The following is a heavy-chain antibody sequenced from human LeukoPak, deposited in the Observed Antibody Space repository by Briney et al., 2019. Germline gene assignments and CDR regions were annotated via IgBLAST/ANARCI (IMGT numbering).Heavy chain of an antibody. CDR3: ARGTYYYDSSGYGDAFDI. CDR1: GFTFSDYY. V-gene: IGHV3-11*04. CDR2: ISISGSTI. J-gene: IGHJ3*02. D-gene: IGHD3-22*01. Sequence: GRSLRLSCAASGFTFSDYYMSWIRQAPGKGLEWVSYISISGSTIYYADSVKGRFTISRDNAKNSLYLQMNSLRAEDTAVYYCARGTYYYDSSGYGDAFDIWGQGTMVTVSS.